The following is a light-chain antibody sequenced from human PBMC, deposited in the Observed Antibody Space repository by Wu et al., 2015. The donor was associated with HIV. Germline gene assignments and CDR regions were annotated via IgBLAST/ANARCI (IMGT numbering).Light chain of an antibody. V-gene: IGKV1-5*03. CDR1: QSISSW. Sequence: QMTQSPSTLSASVGDRVTITCRASQSISSWLAWYQQKPGKAPKLLIYKASSLESGVPSRFSGSGSGTEFTLTISSLQPDDFATYYCQQYNSYSQTFGQGTKVEIK. CDR3: QQYNSYSQT. J-gene: IGKJ1*01. CDR2: KAS.